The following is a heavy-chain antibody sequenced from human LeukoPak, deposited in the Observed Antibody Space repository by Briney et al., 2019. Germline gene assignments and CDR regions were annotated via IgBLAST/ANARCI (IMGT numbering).Heavy chain of an antibody. D-gene: IGHD6-19*01. Sequence: GGSLRLSCAASGFTFGSYWMSWVRQAPGKGLEWVANIKQDGSEKYYVDSVKGRFTISRDNAKNSLYLQMNSLRAEDTAVYYCAGSSIAVAGKPFDYWGQGTLVTVSS. CDR2: IKQDGSEK. V-gene: IGHV3-7*01. J-gene: IGHJ4*02. CDR1: GFTFGSYW. CDR3: AGSSIAVAGKPFDY.